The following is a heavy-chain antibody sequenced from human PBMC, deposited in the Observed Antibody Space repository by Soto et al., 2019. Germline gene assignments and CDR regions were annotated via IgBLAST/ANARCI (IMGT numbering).Heavy chain of an antibody. CDR2: IRGRGGTT. CDR1: GFTFSNYG. J-gene: IGHJ4*02. Sequence: SGFTFSNYGMTWVRQAPGKGLEWVSTIRGRGGTTYYADSVKGRFTISRDNAQNTLFLQMNRLRAEDTAVYYCAKDVNYDVLAGYYYYWGQGTLVTVSS. V-gene: IGHV3-23*01. CDR3: AKDVNYDVLAGYYYY. D-gene: IGHD3-9*01.